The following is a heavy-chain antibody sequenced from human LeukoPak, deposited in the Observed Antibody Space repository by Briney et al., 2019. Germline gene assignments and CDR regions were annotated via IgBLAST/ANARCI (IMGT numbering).Heavy chain of an antibody. CDR3: AVGNFTYYYDSSGYYWFDP. D-gene: IGHD3-22*01. J-gene: IGHJ5*02. CDR1: GYTFTDCC. Sequence: ASVKVSCKASGYTFTDCCIHWVRQAPGQGLEWMGRIDPNSGDTNYAQKFQGRVTMTRDTSITTAYMELSRLTSDDAAVYYCAVGNFTYYYDSSGYYWFDPWGQGTLVTVSS. CDR2: IDPNSGDT. V-gene: IGHV1-2*06.